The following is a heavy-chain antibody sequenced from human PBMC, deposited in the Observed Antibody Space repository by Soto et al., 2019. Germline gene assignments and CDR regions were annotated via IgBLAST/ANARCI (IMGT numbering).Heavy chain of an antibody. V-gene: IGHV3-7*01. J-gene: IGHJ6*03. CDR3: ARDFGILTGYYPNMDV. CDR2: IKQDGSEK. CDR1: GFTFSSYW. D-gene: IGHD3-9*01. Sequence: EVQLVESGGGLVQPGGSLRLSCAASGFTFSSYWMSWVRQAPGKGLEWVANIKQDGSEKYYVDSVKGRFTISRDNAKNSLYLQLNSLRAADTAVYYCARDFGILTGYYPNMDVWGNGTTVTVSS.